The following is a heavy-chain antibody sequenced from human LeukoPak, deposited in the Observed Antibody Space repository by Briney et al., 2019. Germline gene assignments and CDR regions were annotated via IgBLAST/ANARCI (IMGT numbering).Heavy chain of an antibody. V-gene: IGHV3-20*04. CDR2: INWNGGST. CDR1: GFTFDDYG. D-gene: IGHD3-3*01. CDR3: ARDGGYNFWRGLGQYYYYYYMDV. J-gene: IGHJ6*03. Sequence: PGGSLRLSCAASGFTFDDYGMSWVRQAPGKGLEWVSGINWNGGSTGYADSVKGRFTISRDNAKNSLYLQMNSLRAEDTALYYCARDGGYNFWRGLGQYYYYYYMDVWGKGTTVTVSS.